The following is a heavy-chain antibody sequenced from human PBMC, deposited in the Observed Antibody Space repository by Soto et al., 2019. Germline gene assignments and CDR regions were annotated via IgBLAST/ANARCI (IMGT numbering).Heavy chain of an antibody. V-gene: IGHV2-5*02. Sequence: QITLKESGPPLVKPTQTLTLTCTFSGFSLSTTGVGVGWIRQPPGKALEWLALIYWDDDRRYSPSLKSRLTLTKDTSKNPPVLTITHMDPVDTATYYCAHNASGDYDSGNEYFHHWGQGTLVTVSS. CDR1: GFSLSTTGVG. D-gene: IGHD3-22*01. CDR3: AHNASGDYDSGNEYFHH. CDR2: IYWDDDR. J-gene: IGHJ1*01.